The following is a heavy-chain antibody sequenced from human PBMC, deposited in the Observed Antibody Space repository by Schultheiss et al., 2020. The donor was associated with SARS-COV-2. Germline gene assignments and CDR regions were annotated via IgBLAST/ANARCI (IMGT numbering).Heavy chain of an antibody. CDR2: IYYSGST. D-gene: IGHD6-13*01. J-gene: IGHJ4*02. V-gene: IGHV4-59*01. Sequence: SETLSLTCTVSGGSISSYYWSWIRQPPGKGLEWIGYIYYSGSTNYNPSLKSRVTISVDTFKNQFSLKLSSVTAADTAVYYCARVLAAAGIGRPFDYWGQGTLVTVSS. CDR3: ARVLAAAGIGRPFDY. CDR1: GGSISSYY.